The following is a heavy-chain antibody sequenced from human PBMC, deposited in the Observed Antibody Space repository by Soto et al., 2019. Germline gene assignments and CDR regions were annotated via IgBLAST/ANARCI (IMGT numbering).Heavy chain of an antibody. J-gene: IGHJ5*02. CDR1: GSFSGYV. CDR3: ARSEVTDYGDYFSFDP. Sequence: QVQLVQSGAEVVEPGSSVKVSCQASGSFSGYVFSWVRQAPGQGLEWLGGIIPIFGMVNYAQKIQGRVTITADESTSKVYMELNSLGTEDTAVYYCARSEVTDYGDYFSFDPWGQGTLVVVSS. CDR2: IIPIFGMV. V-gene: IGHV1-69*12. D-gene: IGHD4-17*01.